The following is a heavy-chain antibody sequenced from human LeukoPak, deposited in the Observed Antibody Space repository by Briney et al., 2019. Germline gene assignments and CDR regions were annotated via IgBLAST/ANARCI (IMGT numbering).Heavy chain of an antibody. CDR1: GFTFSSYA. Sequence: KSGGSLRLSCAASGFTFSSYAMHWVRQAPGKGLEWVAVISYDGSNKYYADSVKGRFTISRDNSNNTLYLQMNSLRAEDTAVYYCAREYITMIVVVITRYFDYWGQGTLVTVSS. J-gene: IGHJ4*02. V-gene: IGHV3-30-3*01. D-gene: IGHD3-22*01. CDR2: ISYDGSNK. CDR3: AREYITMIVVVITRYFDY.